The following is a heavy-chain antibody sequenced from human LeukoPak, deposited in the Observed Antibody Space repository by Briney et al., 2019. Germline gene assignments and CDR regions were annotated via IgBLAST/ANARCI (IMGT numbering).Heavy chain of an antibody. J-gene: IGHJ4*02. CDR2: IRYDGSNK. CDR1: GFTFSSYG. CDR3: ARLPSTVRENDN. Sequence: GGSLRLSCAASGFTFSSYGMHWVRQAPGKGLEWVAFIRYDGSNKYYADSVKGRFTISRDNSKNTLYLQMNSLRAEDTAVYYCARLPSTVRENDNWGQGTLVTVSS. D-gene: IGHD4-17*01. V-gene: IGHV3-30*02.